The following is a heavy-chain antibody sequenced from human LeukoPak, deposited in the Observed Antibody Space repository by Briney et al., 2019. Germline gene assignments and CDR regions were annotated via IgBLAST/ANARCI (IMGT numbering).Heavy chain of an antibody. Sequence: ASVKVSCKASGYTFTGYYMHWVRQAPGQGLEWMGRINPNSGGTNYAQKFQGRVTMTRNTSISTAYMELSSLRSEDTAVYYCARVRRAVVIRKGYYYGMDVWGQGTTVTVSS. V-gene: IGHV1-2*06. CDR3: ARVRRAVVIRKGYYYGMDV. J-gene: IGHJ6*02. CDR2: INPNSGGT. D-gene: IGHD3-22*01. CDR1: GYTFTGYY.